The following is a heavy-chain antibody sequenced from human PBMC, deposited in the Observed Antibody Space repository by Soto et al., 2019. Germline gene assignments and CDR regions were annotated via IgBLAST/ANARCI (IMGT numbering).Heavy chain of an antibody. D-gene: IGHD3-22*01. CDR1: GGTFSSYA. V-gene: IGHV1-69*13. J-gene: IGHJ3*02. CDR3: ARDPFAGSSGYYYVLDAFDI. Sequence: ASVKVSCKASGGTFSSYAISWVRQAPGQGLEWMGGIIPIFGTANYAQKFQGRVTITADESTSTAYMELSSLRSEDTAVYYCARDPFAGSSGYYYVLDAFDIWGQGTMVTVSS. CDR2: IIPIFGTA.